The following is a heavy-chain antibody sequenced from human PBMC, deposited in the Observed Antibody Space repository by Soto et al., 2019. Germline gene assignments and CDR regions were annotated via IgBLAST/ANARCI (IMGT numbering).Heavy chain of an antibody. CDR2: ISYDGSNK. CDR3: AKAHTRYCSGGSCYGDAFDI. V-gene: IGHV3-30*18. D-gene: IGHD2-15*01. CDR1: GFTFSSYG. Sequence: GGSLSLSCAASGFTFSSYGMHWVRQAPGKGLEWVAVISYDGSNKYYADSVKGRFTISRDNSKNTLYLQMNSLRAEDTAVYYCAKAHTRYCSGGSCYGDAFDIWGQGTMVTVSS. J-gene: IGHJ3*02.